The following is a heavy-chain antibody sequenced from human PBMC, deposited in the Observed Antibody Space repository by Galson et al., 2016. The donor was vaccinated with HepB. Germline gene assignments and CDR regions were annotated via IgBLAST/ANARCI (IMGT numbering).Heavy chain of an antibody. D-gene: IGHD2-15*01. Sequence: SVKVSCKASGYTFTSYYMHWVRQAPGQGLEWMGMINPSGGRTSYAQKFQGRVTMTRDTSTSTVYMELSSLRSEDTAVYYCARLGRYCSGGSCYSIFDYWGQGTLVIVSS. J-gene: IGHJ4*02. V-gene: IGHV1-46*01. CDR2: INPSGGRT. CDR1: GYTFTSYY. CDR3: ARLGRYCSGGSCYSIFDY.